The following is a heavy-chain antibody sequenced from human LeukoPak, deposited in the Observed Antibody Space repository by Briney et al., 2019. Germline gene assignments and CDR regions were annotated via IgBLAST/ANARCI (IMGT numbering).Heavy chain of an antibody. CDR2: ISWNSGSI. V-gene: IGHV3-9*01. Sequence: PGGSLRLSCAASGFTFDDYAMHWVRQAPGKGLEWVSGISWNSGSIGYADSVKGRFTISRDNAKNSLYLQMNSLRAEDTAFYYCAKDITSGWYDTAFDPWGQGTLVIVSS. CDR3: AKDITSGWYDTAFDP. CDR1: GFTFDDYA. D-gene: IGHD6-19*01. J-gene: IGHJ5*02.